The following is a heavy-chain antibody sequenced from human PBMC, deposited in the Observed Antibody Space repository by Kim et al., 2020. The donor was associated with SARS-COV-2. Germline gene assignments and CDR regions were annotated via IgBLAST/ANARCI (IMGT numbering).Heavy chain of an antibody. CDR3: ARGPRHITMVRGVITTFDY. D-gene: IGHD3-10*01. Sequence: SRVTISVDTSKNQFSLKLSSVTAADTAVYYCARGPRHITMVRGVITTFDYWGQGTLVTVSS. J-gene: IGHJ4*02. V-gene: IGHV4-34*01.